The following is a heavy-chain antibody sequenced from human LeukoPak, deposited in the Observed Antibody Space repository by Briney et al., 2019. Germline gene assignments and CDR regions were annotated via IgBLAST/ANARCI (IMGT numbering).Heavy chain of an antibody. CDR2: ISSSSSYI. D-gene: IGHD1-26*01. Sequence: GGSLRLSCAASGFTFSSYEMNWVRQAPGKGLEWVSSISSSSSYIYYADSVKGRFTISRDNAKNSLYLQMNSLRAEDTAVYYCARDRGGSNKRFDYWGQGTLVTVSS. CDR1: GFTFSSYE. CDR3: ARDRGGSNKRFDY. V-gene: IGHV3-21*01. J-gene: IGHJ4*02.